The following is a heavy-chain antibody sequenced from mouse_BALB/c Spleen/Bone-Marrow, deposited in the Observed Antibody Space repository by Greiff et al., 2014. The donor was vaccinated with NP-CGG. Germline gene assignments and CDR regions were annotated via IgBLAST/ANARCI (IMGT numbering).Heavy chain of an antibody. Sequence: LQESGAELAKPGASVKMSCKASGYTFTNYWMHWVKRRPGQGLEWIGYINLSTGYTEYNQKFRDKATLTADKSSSTAYMQLSSLTSEDSAVYYCARDDYDDYWGQGTTLTVSS. V-gene: IGHV1-7*01. CDR1: GYTFTNYW. D-gene: IGHD2-4*01. CDR3: ARDDYDDY. J-gene: IGHJ2*01. CDR2: INLSTGYT.